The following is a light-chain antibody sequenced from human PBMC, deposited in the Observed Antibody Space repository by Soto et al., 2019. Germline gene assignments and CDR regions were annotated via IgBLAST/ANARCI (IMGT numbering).Light chain of an antibody. CDR2: AAS. CDR3: QQTYSSVWT. CDR1: QSITSC. Sequence: DIQMTQSPSSRSISXDNTVTITCXASQSITSCLNWYQEKPGKAPNLLIYAASTLQSGVPSRFSGSGSGTDFTLTISSLQPEDFATYYCQQTYSSVWTFGQGTKVDIK. V-gene: IGKV1-39*01. J-gene: IGKJ1*01.